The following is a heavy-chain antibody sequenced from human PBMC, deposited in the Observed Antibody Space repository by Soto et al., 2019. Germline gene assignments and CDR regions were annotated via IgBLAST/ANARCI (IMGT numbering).Heavy chain of an antibody. J-gene: IGHJ4*01. CDR2: INAGNGNT. CDR3: ARSIVYCSGGSCYPPLMDY. CDR1: GYTFTSYA. Sequence: ASVKVSCKASGYTFTSYAMHWVRQAPGQRLEWMGWINAGNGNTKYSQKFQGRVTITRDTSASTAYMELSSLRSEDTAVYYCARSIVYCSGGSCYPPLMDYWAQRNLVPVSS. V-gene: IGHV1-3*01. D-gene: IGHD2-15*01.